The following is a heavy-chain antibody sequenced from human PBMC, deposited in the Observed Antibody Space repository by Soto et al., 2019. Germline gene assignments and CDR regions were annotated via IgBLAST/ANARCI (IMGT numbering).Heavy chain of an antibody. CDR1: GFTFDDYT. CDR2: ISWDGGST. J-gene: IGHJ6*02. D-gene: IGHD3-22*01. CDR3: AKDMSSSGYSSIEYYYGMDV. Sequence: GGSLRLSCAASGFTFDDYTMHWVRQAPGKGLEWVSLISWDGGSTYYADSVKGRFTISRDNSKNSLYLQMNSLRTEDTALYYCAKDMSSSGYSSIEYYYGMDVWGQGTTVTVSS. V-gene: IGHV3-43*01.